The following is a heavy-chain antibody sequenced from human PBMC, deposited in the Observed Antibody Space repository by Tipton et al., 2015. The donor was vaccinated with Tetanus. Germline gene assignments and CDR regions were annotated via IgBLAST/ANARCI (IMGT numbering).Heavy chain of an antibody. Sequence: TLSLTCSVSGGSISSDAHYWSWIRQPPGKGLEWLGYISHSGTTNYNPSLMSRLTLSLDTARGQFSLKLTSVTAADAAVYFCARDRRDFAYDSRGFYSPLYYFDNWGQGLRVTVSS. V-gene: IGHV4-30-4*01. CDR1: GGSISSDAHY. J-gene: IGHJ4*02. D-gene: IGHD3-22*01. CDR2: ISHSGTT. CDR3: ARDRRDFAYDSRGFYSPLYYFDN.